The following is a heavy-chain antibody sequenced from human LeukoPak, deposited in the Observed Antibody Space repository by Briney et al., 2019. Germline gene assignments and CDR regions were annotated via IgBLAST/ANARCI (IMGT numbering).Heavy chain of an antibody. CDR1: GFTVRTTY. CDR2: LYTGGGT. CDR3: ARSGYRHPYHFDS. Sequence: GGSLRLSCAASGFTVRTTYMSWVRQAPGKGPEWVSVLYTGGGTDYADSVKGRLTISRDNSRNTLAPQMNTLRAEDTAISYCARSGYRHPYHFDSWGQGTLVTVSS. D-gene: IGHD3-22*01. V-gene: IGHV3-53*01. J-gene: IGHJ4*02.